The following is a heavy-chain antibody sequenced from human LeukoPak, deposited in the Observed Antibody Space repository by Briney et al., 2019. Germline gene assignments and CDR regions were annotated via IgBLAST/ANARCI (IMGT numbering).Heavy chain of an antibody. J-gene: IGHJ4*02. Sequence: SQTLSLTCTVSGGSISSGGYYWSWIRQHPGKGLEWIGYIYHSGSTYYNPSLKSRVTISVDTSKNQFSLKLSSVTAADTAVYYCARDTVMVNAHYFDYWGQGTLVTVSS. CDR3: ARDTVMVNAHYFDY. CDR1: GGSISSGGYY. V-gene: IGHV4-31*02. D-gene: IGHD5-18*01. CDR2: IYHSGST.